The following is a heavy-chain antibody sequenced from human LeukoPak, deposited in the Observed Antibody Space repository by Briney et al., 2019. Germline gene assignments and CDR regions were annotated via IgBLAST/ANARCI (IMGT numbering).Heavy chain of an antibody. CDR2: INPNSGGT. D-gene: IGHD3-10*01. CDR3: AREPALWFGELAPNDAFDI. CDR1: GYTFTGYY. J-gene: IGHJ3*02. Sequence: GASVKVSCKVSGYTFTGYYMHWVRQAPGQRLEWMGRINPNSGGTNYAQKFQGRVTMTRDTSISTAYMELSRLRSDDTAVYYCAREPALWFGELAPNDAFDIWGQGTMVTVSS. V-gene: IGHV1-2*06.